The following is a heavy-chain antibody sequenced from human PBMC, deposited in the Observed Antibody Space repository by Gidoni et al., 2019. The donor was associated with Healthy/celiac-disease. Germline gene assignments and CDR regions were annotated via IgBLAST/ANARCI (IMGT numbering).Heavy chain of an antibody. V-gene: IGHV1-2*02. J-gene: IGHJ4*02. CDR2: INPNSGGT. Sequence: QVQMAQYGAEVKKPGDSVKVYCTSTGYPFTGYYMQWVRQAPGQGLEWLGWINPNSGGTNYAQKCQGRVTMTRDTSISTAYMELSRLRSDDTAVYYGASPYGSGSYYFDYWGQGTLVTVSS. CDR1: GYPFTGYY. D-gene: IGHD3-10*01. CDR3: ASPYGSGSYYFDY.